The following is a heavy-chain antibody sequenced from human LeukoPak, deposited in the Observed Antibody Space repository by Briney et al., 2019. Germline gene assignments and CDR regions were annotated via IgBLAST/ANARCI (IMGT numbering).Heavy chain of an antibody. D-gene: IGHD3-16*01. J-gene: IGHJ4*02. CDR3: ARALWGSDVDC. CDR1: GGSISSGDYY. CDR2: IYYSGST. V-gene: IGHV4-30-4*01. Sequence: SETLSLTCTVSGGSISSGDYYWSWIRQPPGKGLEWIGYIYYSGSTYYNPSLKSRVTISVDTSKNQFSLKLSSVTAADTAVYYCARALWGSDVDCWGQGTLVTVSS.